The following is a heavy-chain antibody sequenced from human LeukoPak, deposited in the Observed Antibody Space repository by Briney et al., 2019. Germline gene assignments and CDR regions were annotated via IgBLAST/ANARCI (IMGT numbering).Heavy chain of an antibody. J-gene: IGHJ4*02. V-gene: IGHV3-23*01. CDR2: ISGSGGST. CDR1: GFTFSSYA. CDR3: AKDGGPYYYGSGSYSPAFDY. D-gene: IGHD3-10*01. Sequence: LAGGSLRLSCAASGFTFSSYAMSWVRQAPGKGLEWVSAISGSGGSTYYADSVKGRFTISRDNSKNTLYLQMNSLRAEDTAVYYCAKDGGPYYYGSGSYSPAFDYWGQGTLVTVSS.